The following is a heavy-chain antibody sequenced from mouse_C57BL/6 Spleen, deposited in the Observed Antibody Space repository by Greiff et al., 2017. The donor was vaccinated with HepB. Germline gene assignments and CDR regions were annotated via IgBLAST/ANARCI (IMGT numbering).Heavy chain of an antibody. D-gene: IGHD4-1*02. V-gene: IGHV1-47*01. CDR1: GYTFTTYP. Sequence: LVESGAELVKPGASVKMSCKASGYTFTTYPIEWMKQNHGKSLEWIGNFHPYNDDTKYNEKFKGKATLTVEKSSSTVYLELSRLTSDDSAVYYCARGTSTGAGGYYFDYWGQGTTLTVSS. J-gene: IGHJ2*01. CDR3: ARGTSTGAGGYYFDY. CDR2: FHPYNDDT.